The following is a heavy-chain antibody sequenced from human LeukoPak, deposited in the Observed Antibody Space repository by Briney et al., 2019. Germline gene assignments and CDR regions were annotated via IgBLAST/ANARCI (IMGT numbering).Heavy chain of an antibody. CDR2: IRSKAYGGTT. D-gene: IGHD2-2*02. CDR1: GFTFGDYA. V-gene: IGHV3-49*03. Sequence: GGSLRLSCTASGFTFGDYAMSWFRQAPGKGLEWVGFIRSKAYGGTTEYAASVKGRFTISRDDSKSIAYLQMNSLKTEDTAMYYCTRDIVVVPAAIGALDYYYYGMDVWGQGTTVTVSS. J-gene: IGHJ6*02. CDR3: TRDIVVVPAAIGALDYYYYGMDV.